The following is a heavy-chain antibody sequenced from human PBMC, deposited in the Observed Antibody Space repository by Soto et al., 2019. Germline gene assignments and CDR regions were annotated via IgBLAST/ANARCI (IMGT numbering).Heavy chain of an antibody. V-gene: IGHV5-51*01. CDR2: IYPGDSDT. CDR3: ARRPTVESSSRLKHAFDI. Sequence: PGESLKISCKGSGYSFTSYWIGWVRQMPGKGLEWMGIIYPGDSDTRYSPSFQGQVTISADKSISTAYLQWSSLKASDTAMYYCARRPTVESSSRLKHAFDIWGQGTMVTVSS. D-gene: IGHD6-13*01. CDR1: GYSFTSYW. J-gene: IGHJ3*02.